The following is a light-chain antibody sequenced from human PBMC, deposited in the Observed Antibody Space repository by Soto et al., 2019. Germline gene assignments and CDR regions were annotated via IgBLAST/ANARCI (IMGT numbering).Light chain of an antibody. CDR3: QQYNNWTSIT. J-gene: IGKJ5*01. CDR1: QSISNS. CDR2: GAS. V-gene: IGKV3-15*01. Sequence: EFVLTQYPSTLPLSPGERATLSCRASQSISNSLGWYQQKPGQAPSLLIYGASTRATGIPARFSGSGSGTEFTLTISSLQSEDFAVYDCQQYNNWTSITFGQGTRLEIK.